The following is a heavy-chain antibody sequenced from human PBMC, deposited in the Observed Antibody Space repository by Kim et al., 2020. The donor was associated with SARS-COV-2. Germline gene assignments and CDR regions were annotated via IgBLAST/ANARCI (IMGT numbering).Heavy chain of an antibody. V-gene: IGHV3-13*01. D-gene: IGHD5-18*01. CDR1: GFTFSSYD. CDR2: IGTAGDT. J-gene: IGHJ6*02. CDR3: ARVLARQSGYSYGFAAAYYGMDV. Sequence: GGSLRLSCAASGFTFSSYDMHWVRQATGKGLEWVSAIGTAGDTYYPGSVKGRFTISRENAKNSLYLQMNSLRAGDTAVYYCARVLARQSGYSYGFAAAYYGMDVWGQGTTVTVSS.